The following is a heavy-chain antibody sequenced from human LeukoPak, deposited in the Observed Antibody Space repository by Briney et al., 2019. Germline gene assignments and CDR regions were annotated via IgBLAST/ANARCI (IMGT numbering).Heavy chain of an antibody. V-gene: IGHV1-2*02. Sequence: ASVKVSCKASGYTFTGYYMHWVRQAPGQGLEWMGWINPNSGGTNYAQKFRGRVTMTRDTSISTAYMELSRLRSDDTAVYYCARRGTYGISDAFDIWGQGTMVTVSS. D-gene: IGHD3-16*01. CDR3: ARRGTYGISDAFDI. CDR1: GYTFTGYY. CDR2: INPNSGGT. J-gene: IGHJ3*02.